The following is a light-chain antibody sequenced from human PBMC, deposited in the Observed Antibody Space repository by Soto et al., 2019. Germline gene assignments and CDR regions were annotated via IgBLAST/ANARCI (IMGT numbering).Light chain of an antibody. J-gene: IGKJ5*01. V-gene: IGKV1-39*01. Sequence: DIQMTQSPSSLSASLGDTVTISCRASQNIENYLHWYQQKAGKAPEVLLYVASVLKDGVSSRFSGSGYGTDFTLTITNLQPEDLAMYYCQQSFGSPPTTLGQATRLEIK. CDR3: QQSFGSPPTT. CDR2: VAS. CDR1: QNIENY.